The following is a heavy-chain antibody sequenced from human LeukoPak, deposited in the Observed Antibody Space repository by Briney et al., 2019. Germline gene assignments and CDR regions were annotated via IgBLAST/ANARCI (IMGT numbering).Heavy chain of an antibody. CDR2: ISPNSGGA. D-gene: IGHD2-2*01. CDR3: ARVGDRKGYCSGTTCSYFDS. J-gene: IGHJ4*02. CDR1: GYTFTAYY. V-gene: IGHV1-2*02. Sequence: EASVKVSCKASGYTFTAYYMHWVRQAPGQGLEWMGWISPNSGGANYAQKFQGRVTMTRDTSISTAYMEVSRLRSDDTAAYYCARVGDRKGYCSGTTCSYFDSWGQGTLVTVSS.